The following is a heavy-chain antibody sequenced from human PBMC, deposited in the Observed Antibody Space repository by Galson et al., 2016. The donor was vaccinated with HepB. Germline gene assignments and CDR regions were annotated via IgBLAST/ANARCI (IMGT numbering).Heavy chain of an antibody. CDR2: IIPKFQTP. V-gene: IGHV1-69*01. D-gene: IGHD3-10*01. CDR3: ARDPRAIDYFDS. J-gene: IGHJ4*02. CDR1: GGSFSKSA. Sequence: CKVSGGSFSKSAINWVRQAPGQGLEWMGGIIPKFQTPNYAQRFQDRVTITADLSTNTAYMELTSLKSEDTAVYFCARDPRAIDYFDSWGQGTLITVSS.